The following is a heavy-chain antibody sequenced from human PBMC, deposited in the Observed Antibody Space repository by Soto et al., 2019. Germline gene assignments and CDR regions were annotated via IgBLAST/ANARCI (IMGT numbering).Heavy chain of an antibody. D-gene: IGHD3-16*01. Sequence: SETLSLTCTVSGGSISSSSYYWGWIRQPPGKGLEWIGSIYYSGSTYYNPSLRNRVSISLDTSKNQFSLRLTSVTPADTALYYCARMRFGEAPHWLDPWGQGTLVTVSS. CDR2: IYYSGST. CDR1: GGSISSSSYY. V-gene: IGHV4-39*07. J-gene: IGHJ5*02. CDR3: ARMRFGEAPHWLDP.